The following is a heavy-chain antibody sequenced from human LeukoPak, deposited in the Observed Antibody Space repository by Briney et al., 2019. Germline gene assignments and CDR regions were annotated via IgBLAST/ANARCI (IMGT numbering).Heavy chain of an antibody. CDR3: ARVRLIAVADY. CDR1: GGSISSGDYY. D-gene: IGHD6-19*01. J-gene: IGHJ4*02. Sequence: PSETLSLTCTVSGGSISSGDYYWSWIRQPPGKGLEWIGYIYYSGSTYYNPSLKSRVTISVDTSKNQFSLKLSSVTAADTAVYYCARVRLIAVADYWGQGTLVTVSS. CDR2: IYYSGST. V-gene: IGHV4-30-4*01.